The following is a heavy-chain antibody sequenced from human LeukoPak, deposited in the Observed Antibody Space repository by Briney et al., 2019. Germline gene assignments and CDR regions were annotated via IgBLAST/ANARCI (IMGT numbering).Heavy chain of an antibody. V-gene: IGHV3-7*01. Sequence: GGSLRLSCAASGFTFSSYWMSWVRQAPGKGLEWVANIKQDGSEKYYVDSVKGRFTTSRDNAKNSLYLQMNSLRAEDTAVYYCARESGYCSGGSCYYYGMDVWGQGTTVTVSS. J-gene: IGHJ6*02. CDR1: GFTFSSYW. CDR2: IKQDGSEK. D-gene: IGHD2-15*01. CDR3: ARESGYCSGGSCYYYGMDV.